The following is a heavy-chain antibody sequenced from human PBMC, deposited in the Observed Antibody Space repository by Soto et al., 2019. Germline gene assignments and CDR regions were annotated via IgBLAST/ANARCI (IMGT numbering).Heavy chain of an antibody. V-gene: IGHV4-30-2*01. CDR2: IYHSGST. CDR1: GGSISSGGYS. J-gene: IGHJ5*02. CDR3: ARFYCGYSGYDLNWFDP. Sequence: PSETLSLTCAVSGGSISSGGYSWSWIRQPPGKGLEWIGYIYHSGSTYYNPSLKSRVTISVDRSKNQFSLKLSSVTAADTAVYYCARFYCGYSGYDLNWFDPWGQGTLVTVSS. D-gene: IGHD5-12*01.